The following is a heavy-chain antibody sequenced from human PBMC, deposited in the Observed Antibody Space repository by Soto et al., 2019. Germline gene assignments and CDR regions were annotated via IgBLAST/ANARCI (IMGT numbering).Heavy chain of an antibody. Sequence: QLQLQESGPRLVKPSETLSLTCTVSGGSITSSPYYWGWIRQPPGKGLEWIGTIYYSGTTSYHPSLKSRVTISADTSKNQFSLRLSSVTAADTAVYYCARDGPTWVAQVLYFDYWGQGALVTVSS. CDR1: GGSITSSPYY. D-gene: IGHD7-27*01. CDR3: ARDGPTWVAQVLYFDY. CDR2: IYYSGTT. J-gene: IGHJ4*02. V-gene: IGHV4-39*02.